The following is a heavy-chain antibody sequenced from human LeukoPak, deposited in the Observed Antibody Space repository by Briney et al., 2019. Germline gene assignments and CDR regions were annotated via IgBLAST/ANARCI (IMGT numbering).Heavy chain of an antibody. D-gene: IGHD6-13*01. V-gene: IGHV3-15*01. CDR3: TTIAAAGHFDY. Sequence: GGSLRLSCAASGFTFSSYAMSWVRQAPGKGLEWVGRIKSKTDGGTTDYAAPVKGRFTISRDDSRNTLYLQMNSLKTDDTAVYYCTTIAAAGHFDYWGQGTLVTVSS. J-gene: IGHJ4*02. CDR1: GFTFSSYA. CDR2: IKSKTDGGTT.